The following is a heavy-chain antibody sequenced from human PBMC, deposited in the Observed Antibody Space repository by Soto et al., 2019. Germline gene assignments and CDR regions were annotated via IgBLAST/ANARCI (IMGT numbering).Heavy chain of an antibody. CDR1: GFTYSNYW. J-gene: IGHJ6*03. CDR3: ARVRFGELLNYYYYYMGV. V-gene: IGHV3-7*01. D-gene: IGHD3-10*01. CDR2: IKEDGSEK. Sequence: EVQLVASGGGLVQPGGSLRLSCAASGFTYSNYWMSWVRQAPGKGLEWVANIKEDGSEKYYVDSVKGRFNISRDNAKSSLYLQMSSLRAEDTAVYYCARVRFGELLNYYYYYMGVWGKGTTVTVSS.